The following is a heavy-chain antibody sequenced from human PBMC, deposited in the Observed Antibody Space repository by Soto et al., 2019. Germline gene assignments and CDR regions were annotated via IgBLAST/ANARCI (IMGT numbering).Heavy chain of an antibody. J-gene: IGHJ5*02. CDR2: ISYDGSNK. CDR3: AKSRGSSGWFNWFDP. Sequence: QVQLVESGGGVVQPGRSLRLSCAASGFTFSSYGMHWVRQAPGKGLEWVAVISYDGSNKYYADSVKGRFTISRDNSKNTLYLQMNSLRAEDTAVYYCAKSRGSSGWFNWFDPWGQGTLVTVSS. CDR1: GFTFSSYG. V-gene: IGHV3-30*18. D-gene: IGHD6-19*01.